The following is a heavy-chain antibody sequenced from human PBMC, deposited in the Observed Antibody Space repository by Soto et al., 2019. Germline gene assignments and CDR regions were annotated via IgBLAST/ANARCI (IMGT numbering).Heavy chain of an antibody. CDR1: GFTFSSYW. CDR2: IKPDGSQK. V-gene: IGHV3-7*02. J-gene: IGHJ4*02. Sequence: GGSLRLSCAASGFTFSSYWMSWVRQAPGKGLEWVANIKPDGSQKWYVDSVKGRFTISRDNAKKSLHLQMNSLRAEDTAVYYCVADVPNSSGYVPIDYWGQGILVTVSS. CDR3: VADVPNSSGYVPIDY. D-gene: IGHD3-22*01.